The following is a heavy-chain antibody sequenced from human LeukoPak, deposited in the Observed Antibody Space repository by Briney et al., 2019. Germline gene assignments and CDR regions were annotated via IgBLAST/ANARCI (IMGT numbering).Heavy chain of an antibody. Sequence: ASVKVSCKASGGTFSSYAISWVRQAPGQGLEWMGGIIPIFGTANYAQKFQGRVTITADESTSTAYMELSSLRSEDTAVYYCSRGDLYYERSGYHSHPTGYWGQGTLVTVSS. CDR1: GGTFSSYA. J-gene: IGHJ4*02. CDR3: SRGDLYYERSGYHSHPTGY. CDR2: IIPIFGTA. D-gene: IGHD3-22*01. V-gene: IGHV1-69*13.